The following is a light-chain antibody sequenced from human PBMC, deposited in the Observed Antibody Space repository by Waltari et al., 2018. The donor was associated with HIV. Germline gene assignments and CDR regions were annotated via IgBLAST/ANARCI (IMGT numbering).Light chain of an antibody. Sequence: QSVLTQPPSASGTPGPRVTISCSGSSSNIGRNAVNWYQHLSGTAPRRLIHSDNQRPSGVPDRFSGSKSGTSASLAVTGLQSEDEADYFCASWDDSLSGLLLGGGTRLTVL. J-gene: IGLJ2*01. CDR1: SSNIGRNA. V-gene: IGLV1-44*01. CDR3: ASWDDSLSGLL. CDR2: SDN.